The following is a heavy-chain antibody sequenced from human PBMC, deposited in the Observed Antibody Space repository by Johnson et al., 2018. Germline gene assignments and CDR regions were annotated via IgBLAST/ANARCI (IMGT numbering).Heavy chain of an antibody. CDR2: MSFGESNK. D-gene: IGHD3-22*01. Sequence: QVQLQESGGGVVQPGRSLRLSCAASGFTFSSYGMHLVRQAPGKGLEWVAVMSFGESNKYYADSVKGRFTISRDNSMDTLYLQMNSLIPEDTAVYFCARDFYDSRGYPRYLQHWGQGTLVTVSS. CDR3: ARDFYDSRGYPRYLQH. V-gene: IGHV3-30*03. J-gene: IGHJ1*01. CDR1: GFTFSSYG.